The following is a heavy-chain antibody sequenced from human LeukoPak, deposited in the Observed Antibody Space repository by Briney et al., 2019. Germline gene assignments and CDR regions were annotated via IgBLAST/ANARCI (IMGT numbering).Heavy chain of an antibody. D-gene: IGHD3-10*01. CDR2: INHSGST. V-gene: IGHV4-34*01. CDR1: GGSFSGYY. Sequence: PSETLSLTCAVYGGSFSGYYWSWIRKPPGKGLEWIGEINHSGSTNYNPSLNSRVTIAINTSKNQFSLKLSSVTAADTAVYYCARHRYYYGSGSPDYWGQGTLVTVSS. CDR3: ARHRYYYGSGSPDY. J-gene: IGHJ4*02.